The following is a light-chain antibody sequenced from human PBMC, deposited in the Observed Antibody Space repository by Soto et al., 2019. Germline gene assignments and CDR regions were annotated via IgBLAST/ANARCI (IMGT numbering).Light chain of an antibody. J-gene: IGLJ2*01. Sequence: QSVLTQPPSASGSPGQSVTISCTGISSDVGGYNYVSWYQQHPGKAPKLMISEVNKRPSGVPDRFSGSKSGNTASLTVSGLQAEDEADYYCSSYAGSRIVVFGGGTKPPS. V-gene: IGLV2-8*01. CDR1: SSDVGGYNY. CDR2: EVN. CDR3: SSYAGSRIVV.